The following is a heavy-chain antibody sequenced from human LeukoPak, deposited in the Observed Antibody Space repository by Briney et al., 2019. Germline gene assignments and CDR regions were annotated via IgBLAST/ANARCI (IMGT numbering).Heavy chain of an antibody. CDR3: ATVQYSSSWHGFDP. CDR2: FDPEDGET. D-gene: IGHD6-13*01. Sequence: ASVKVSCKVSGYTLTELSMHWVRQAPGKGLEWMGGFDPEDGETIYAQKFQGRVTMTEDTSTDTAYMELSSPRSEDTAVYDCATVQYSSSWHGFDPWGQGTLVTVSS. J-gene: IGHJ5*02. V-gene: IGHV1-24*01. CDR1: GYTLTELS.